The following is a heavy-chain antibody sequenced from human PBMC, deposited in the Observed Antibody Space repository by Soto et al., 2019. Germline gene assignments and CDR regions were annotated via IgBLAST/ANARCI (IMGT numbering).Heavy chain of an antibody. D-gene: IGHD3-22*01. CDR1: GFTFSSYA. V-gene: IGHV3-23*01. CDR3: AKALYYDSSGYSNRFDP. CDR2: ISGSGGST. Sequence: GSLRLSCAASGFTFSSYAMSWVRQAPGKGLEWVSAISGSGGSTYYADSVKGRFTISRDNSKNTLYLQMNSLRAEDTAVYYCAKALYYDSSGYSNRFDPWGQGTLVTVYS. J-gene: IGHJ5*02.